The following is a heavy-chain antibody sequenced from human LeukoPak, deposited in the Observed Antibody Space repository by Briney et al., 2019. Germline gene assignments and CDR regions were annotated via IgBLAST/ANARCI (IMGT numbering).Heavy chain of an antibody. CDR2: IYYSGST. D-gene: IGHD2-21*02. V-gene: IGHV4-59*01. J-gene: IGHJ4*02. Sequence: SETLSLTCTVSGGSISSYYWSWIRQALGKGLEWIGYIYYSGSTNYNPSLKSRVTISVDTSKNQFSPKLISVTAADTAVYYCARSGGLTPMVFYWGQGTLVTVSS. CDR1: GGSISSYY. CDR3: ARSGGLTPMVFY.